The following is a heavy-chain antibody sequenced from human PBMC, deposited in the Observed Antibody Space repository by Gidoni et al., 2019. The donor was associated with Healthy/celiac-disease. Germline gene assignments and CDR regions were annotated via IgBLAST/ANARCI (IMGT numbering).Heavy chain of an antibody. CDR2: ISAYNGNT. CDR1: GYTFTSYD. Sequence: QVQLVQSGAEVKKPGASVKVSCKASGYTFTSYDISWVRQAPGQGLEWMGWISAYNGNTKFAQKFQGRVTMTTDTSTSTAYMELRSLRSDDTAVYYCARAITMIVVVTHFDYWGQGTLVTVSS. CDR3: ARAITMIVVVTHFDY. J-gene: IGHJ4*02. V-gene: IGHV1-18*01. D-gene: IGHD3-22*01.